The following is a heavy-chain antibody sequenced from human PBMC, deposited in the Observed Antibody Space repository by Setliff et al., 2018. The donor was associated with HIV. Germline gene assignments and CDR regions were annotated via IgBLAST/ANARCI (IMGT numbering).Heavy chain of an antibody. J-gene: IGHJ2*01. CDR1: GSTFTNYT. CDR3: ARDDHYYDSGSFYSDWYFNL. CDR2: IIPIFGTA. D-gene: IGHD3-10*01. V-gene: IGHV1-69*13. Sequence: GASVKVSCKASGSTFTNYTIIWVRQAPGQGLEWMGGIIPIFGTANYAQKFQGRVTITADESTSTAYMELSGLRSEDTAVYYCARDDHYYDSGSFYSDWYFNLWGRGTLVTVSS.